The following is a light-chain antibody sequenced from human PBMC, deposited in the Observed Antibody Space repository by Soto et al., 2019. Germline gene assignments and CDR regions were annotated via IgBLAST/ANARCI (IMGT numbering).Light chain of an antibody. V-gene: IGKV3-11*01. CDR2: DAS. J-gene: IGKJ4*01. CDR3: EQRSNWPLT. Sequence: EIVLTQSPATLSLSPGKRATLSCRASQSVSSYLAWYQQKPGQAPRLLIYDASNRATGIPARFSGSGSGTDFTLTISSLEPEDFAVYYCEQRSNWPLTFGGGTKVEIK. CDR1: QSVSSY.